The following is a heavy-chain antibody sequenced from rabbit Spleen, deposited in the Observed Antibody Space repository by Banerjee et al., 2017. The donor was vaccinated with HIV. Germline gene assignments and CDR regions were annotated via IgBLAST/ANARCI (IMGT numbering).Heavy chain of an antibody. CDR2: IEVGSSGFT. V-gene: IGHV1S45*01. Sequence: QEQLEESGGDLVKPEGSLTLTCTASGVSFSFSSYICWVRQAPGKGLEWIACIEVGSSGFTYFATWAKGRFTISKTSSTTVTLQVTRLTAADTATYLCARDTSSSFSSYGMDLWGQGTLVTVS. CDR1: GVSFSFSSY. CDR3: ARDTSSSFSSYGMDL. J-gene: IGHJ6*01. D-gene: IGHD1-1*01.